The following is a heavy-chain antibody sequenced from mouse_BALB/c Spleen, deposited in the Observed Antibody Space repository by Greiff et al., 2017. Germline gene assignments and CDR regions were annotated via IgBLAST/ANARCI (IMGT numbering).Heavy chain of an antibody. CDR2: IDPYDSET. D-gene: IGHD3-1*01. CDR3: ARSGEREPH. CDR1: GYTFTSYW. Sequence: KQSCKASGYTFTSYWMNWVKQRPEQGLEWIGRIDPYDSETHYNQKFKDKAILTVDKSSSTAYMQLSSLTSEDSAVYYCARSGEREPHWGQGTTLTVSS. V-gene: IGHV1-74*01. J-gene: IGHJ2*01.